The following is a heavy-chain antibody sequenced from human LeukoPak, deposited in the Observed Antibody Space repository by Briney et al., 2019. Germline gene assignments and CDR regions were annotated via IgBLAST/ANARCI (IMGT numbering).Heavy chain of an antibody. CDR1: GFTFSSYA. J-gene: IGHJ5*02. CDR2: ISGGGGST. D-gene: IGHD4-11*01. V-gene: IGHV3-23*01. Sequence: GGSLRLSCAASGFTFSSYAMSWVRQAPGKGLEWVSGISGGGGSTYYADSEKGRFTISRDNSKNTLYLQMNSLRAEDTAVYYCAKDAFYSNYGIPRFDPWGQGTLVTVSS. CDR3: AKDAFYSNYGIPRFDP.